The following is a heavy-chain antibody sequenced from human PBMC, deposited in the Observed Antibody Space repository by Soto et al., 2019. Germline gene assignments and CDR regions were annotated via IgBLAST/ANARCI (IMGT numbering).Heavy chain of an antibody. CDR2: IIPIFGTA. D-gene: IGHD3-22*01. Sequence: SVKVSCKASGGTFSSYAISWVRQAPGQGLEWMGGIIPIFGTANYAQKFQGRVTITADESTSTAYMELSSLRSEDTAVYYCARYRNAYYYDSSWGQGTLVSVSS. CDR3: ARYRNAYYYDSS. J-gene: IGHJ4*02. V-gene: IGHV1-69*13. CDR1: GGTFSSYA.